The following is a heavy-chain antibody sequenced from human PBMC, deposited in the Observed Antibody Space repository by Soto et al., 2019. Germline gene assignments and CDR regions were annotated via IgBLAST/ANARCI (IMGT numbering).Heavy chain of an antibody. V-gene: IGHV1-8*01. CDR3: AREGPISDFWSSKWFDP. CDR1: GYTFTSYD. Sequence: GASVKVSCKASGYTFTSYDINWVRQATGQGLEWMGWMNPNSGNTGYAQKLQGRVTMTRNRSTSTAYMELSSLGSEDTAVDYCAREGPISDFWSSKWFDPWGQGTLVTVSS. J-gene: IGHJ5*02. CDR2: MNPNSGNT. D-gene: IGHD3-3*01.